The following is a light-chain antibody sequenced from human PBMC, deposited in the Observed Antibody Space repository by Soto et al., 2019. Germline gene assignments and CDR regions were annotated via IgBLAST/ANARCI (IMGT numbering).Light chain of an antibody. CDR3: LQHHSYPQT. CDR1: QSISTW. J-gene: IGKJ1*01. V-gene: IGKV1-5*03. Sequence: DIQMTQSPSTLSASVGDRVTITCRASQSISTWLAWYQQKPGKAPKVLIYKASSLESGVPSRFSGSGSGTEFTLTISSLQPEDVATYYCLQHHSYPQTFGQGTKVDIK. CDR2: KAS.